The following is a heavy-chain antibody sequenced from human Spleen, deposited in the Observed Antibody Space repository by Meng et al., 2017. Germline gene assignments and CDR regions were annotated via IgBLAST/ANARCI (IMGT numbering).Heavy chain of an antibody. CDR1: GYTFTSYG. Sequence: QVQLVQSGAEVKKLGASVKVSCKASGYTFTSYGLSWVRQAPGQGLEWMGWIRGYNGNSHHAQKVQGRVTMTTDTSTSTAYMELRSLRSDDTAVYYWARWVGGRWDFDYWGQGTLVTVSS. CDR3: ARWVGGRWDFDY. CDR2: IRGYNGNS. V-gene: IGHV1-18*01. D-gene: IGHD2-15*01. J-gene: IGHJ4*02.